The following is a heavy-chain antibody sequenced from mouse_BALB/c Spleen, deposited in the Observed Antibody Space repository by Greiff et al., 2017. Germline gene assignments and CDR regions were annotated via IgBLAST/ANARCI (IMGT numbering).Heavy chain of an antibody. D-gene: IGHD2-4*01. V-gene: IGHV2-6-2*01. CDR3: ARHGNYDYAMDY. CDR2: IWSDGST. J-gene: IGHJ4*01. CDR1: GFSLTSSG. Sequence: VKLVESGPDLVAPSQSLSITCTASGFSLTSSGVHWVRQPPGKGLEWLVVIWSDGSTTYNSALKSRLSISKDNSKSQVFLKMNSLQTDDTAMYYCARHGNYDYAMDYWGQGTSVTVSS.